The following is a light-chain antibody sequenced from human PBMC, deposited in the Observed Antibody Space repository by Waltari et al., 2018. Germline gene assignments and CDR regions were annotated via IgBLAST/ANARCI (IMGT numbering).Light chain of an antibody. J-gene: IGLJ2*01. Sequence: QLAVTQSPFASASLGASVKLTCTLSSEHSAYAIAWHQQQPEKGPRFLMKIDGGGRHTKGDGIPFRFSGSSSGAERYLTISSLQYEDEADYYCQTWDTDVVVFGGGTKLTVL. CDR1: SEHSAYA. CDR2: IDGGGRH. CDR3: QTWDTDVVV. V-gene: IGLV4-69*01.